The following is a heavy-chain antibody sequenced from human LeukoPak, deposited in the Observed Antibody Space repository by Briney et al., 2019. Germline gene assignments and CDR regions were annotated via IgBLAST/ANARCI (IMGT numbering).Heavy chain of an antibody. CDR2: IIPILGIA. CDR1: GGTFSSYA. CDR3: ARESGYDSSGYYYRDYFDY. J-gene: IGHJ4*02. V-gene: IGHV1-69*04. D-gene: IGHD3-22*01. Sequence: SVTVSCKASGGTFSSYAISWVRQAPGQGLELMGRIIPILGIANYAQKFQGRVTITADKSTSTAYMELSSLRSEDTAVDYCARESGYDSSGYYYRDYFDYWGQGTLFSASS.